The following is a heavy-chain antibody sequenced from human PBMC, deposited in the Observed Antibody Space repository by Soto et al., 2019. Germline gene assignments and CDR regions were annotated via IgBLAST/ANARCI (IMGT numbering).Heavy chain of an antibody. CDR3: ASSPRGYCSSTSCRELGNYYGMDV. J-gene: IGHJ6*02. Sequence: GESLKISCKGSGYSFTTYWIGWVRQMPGKGLEWMGIIYTGDSDTRYSPSFQGQVTFSVDKSINTAYLQWSSLKASDTAMYYCASSPRGYCSSTSCRELGNYYGMDVWGQGTTVTVSS. CDR2: IYTGDSDT. V-gene: IGHV5-51*01. CDR1: GYSFTTYW. D-gene: IGHD2-2*01.